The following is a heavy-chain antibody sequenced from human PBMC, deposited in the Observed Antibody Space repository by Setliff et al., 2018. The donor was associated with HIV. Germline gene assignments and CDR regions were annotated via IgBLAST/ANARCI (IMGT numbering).Heavy chain of an antibody. CDR2: IIPILDTT. CDR3: ARDLDEAVKDADNYVPLDL. D-gene: IGHD3-16*01. J-gene: IGHJ5*02. Sequence: AASVKVSCKAAGGTFNNYVFSWVRKAPGRGLEWIGTIIPILDTTNYAQKFQDRVTITTDESTSTAYMELRSLTSEDTAVYYCARDLDEAVKDADNYVPLDLWGQGTLVTVSS. V-gene: IGHV1-69*11. CDR1: GGTFNNYV.